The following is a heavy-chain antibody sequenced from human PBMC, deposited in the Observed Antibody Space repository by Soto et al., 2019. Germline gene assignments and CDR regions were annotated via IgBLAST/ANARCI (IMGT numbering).Heavy chain of an antibody. Sequence: GSLRLSCAASGFVFSDFQFNWVRQAPGGGLEWLSSITGTSAFTEYAESIEGRFTISRDNPNKLLFLHMDNLRPEDTAVYYCARDNLAFQGAFDLWGQGTLVTVSS. CDR2: ITGTSAFT. J-gene: IGHJ4*02. V-gene: IGHV3-21*01. CDR3: ARDNLAFQGAFDL. CDR1: GFVFSDFQ. D-gene: IGHD3-16*01.